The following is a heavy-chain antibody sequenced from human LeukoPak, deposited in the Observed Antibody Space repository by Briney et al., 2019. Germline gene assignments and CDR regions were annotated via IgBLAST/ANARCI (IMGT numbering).Heavy chain of an antibody. J-gene: IGHJ4*02. CDR2: ISGSGGSA. CDR3: AKERDYGPADY. CDR1: GFTFSSYA. D-gene: IGHD4/OR15-4a*01. V-gene: IGHV3-23*01. Sequence: GGSLRLSCAASGFTFSSYAMSWVRQAPGKGLEWVSAISGSGGSADYADSVKGRFTVSRDNSKNTLFLQMNSLRAEDTAIYYCAKERDYGPADYWGQGTLVTVSS.